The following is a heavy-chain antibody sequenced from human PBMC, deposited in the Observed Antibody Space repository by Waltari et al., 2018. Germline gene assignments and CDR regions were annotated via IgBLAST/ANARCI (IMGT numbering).Heavy chain of an antibody. Sequence: VQLVQSGAEVKKPGATVKISCKASGYTFTDYYMHWVQQAPGKALEWMGRVDPEDGETIYAEKFQGRVTITADTSTDTAYMELSSLRSEDTAVYYCATSPLISAHRIDYWGQGTLVTVSS. J-gene: IGHJ4*02. CDR1: GYTFTDYY. V-gene: IGHV1-69-2*01. CDR2: VDPEDGET. CDR3: ATSPLISAHRIDY.